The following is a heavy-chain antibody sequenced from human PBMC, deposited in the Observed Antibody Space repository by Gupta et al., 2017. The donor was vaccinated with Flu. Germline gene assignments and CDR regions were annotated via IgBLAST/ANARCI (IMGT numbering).Heavy chain of an antibody. V-gene: IGHV1-2*06. CDR1: GDTFTGYY. CDR3: ASVDNTTFGVVIEEWYFDY. Sequence: AQLVQSGAEVKKPGASVKGPCEASGDTFTGYYLHWVRQAPGQGLECMGRINPNSGGTNYAQKFQGRVTMTRDTSISTAYMKLSRLRSVDTAVYDCASVDNTTFGVVIEEWYFDYWGQGTLVTVSS. D-gene: IGHD3-3*01. CDR2: INPNSGGT. J-gene: IGHJ4*02.